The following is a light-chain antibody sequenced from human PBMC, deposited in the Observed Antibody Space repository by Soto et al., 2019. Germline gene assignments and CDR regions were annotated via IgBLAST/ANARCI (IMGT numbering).Light chain of an antibody. Sequence: QSALTQPASVSGSPGQSMTISCTGTSSDVGGYNYVSWYQQHPGKAPKLMIYEVSNRPSGVSNRFSGYKSGNTASLTISGLQAEDEADYYCSSYTSSSTLVVFGGGTKLTVL. CDR2: EVS. J-gene: IGLJ2*01. CDR1: SSDVGGYNY. V-gene: IGLV2-14*01. CDR3: SSYTSSSTLVV.